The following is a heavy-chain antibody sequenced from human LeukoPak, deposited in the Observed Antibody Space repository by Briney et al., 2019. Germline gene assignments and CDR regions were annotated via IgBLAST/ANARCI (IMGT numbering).Heavy chain of an antibody. CDR1: GFTFSSYW. CDR3: AKSGVSYSGYDYFDY. J-gene: IGHJ4*02. CDR2: INSDGSST. Sequence: GGSLRLSCAASGFTFSSYWMHWVRRAPGKGLVWVSRINSDGSSTSYADSVKGRFTISRDNAKNTLYLQMNSLGAEDTAVYYCAKSGVSYSGYDYFDYWGQGTLVTVSS. D-gene: IGHD5-12*01. V-gene: IGHV3-74*01.